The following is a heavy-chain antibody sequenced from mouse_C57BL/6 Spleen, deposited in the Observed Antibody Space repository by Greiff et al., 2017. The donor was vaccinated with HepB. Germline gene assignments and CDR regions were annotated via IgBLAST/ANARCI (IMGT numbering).Heavy chain of an antibody. V-gene: IGHV1-64*01. CDR1: GYTFISYW. J-gene: IGHJ4*01. CDR2: IHPNSGST. CDR3: ATYGYYYAMDY. D-gene: IGHD2-2*01. Sequence: QVQLQQPGAELVKPGASVKLSCKASGYTFISYWMHWVKQRPGQGLEWIGMIHPNSGSTNYNEKFKSKATLTVDKSSSTAYMQLSSLTSEDSAVYYCATYGYYYAMDYWGQGTSVTVSS.